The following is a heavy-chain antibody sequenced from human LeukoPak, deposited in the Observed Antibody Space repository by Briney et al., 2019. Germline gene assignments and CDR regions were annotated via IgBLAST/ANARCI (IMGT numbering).Heavy chain of an antibody. D-gene: IGHD5-24*01. Sequence: PGGSLRLSCAASGFTFSSYAMTWVRQAPGKGLEWVSSISSSSTYMYYADSVKGRFTISRDNAKNSLYLQMNSLRAEDTAVYYCARGREMATIRTGLDYWGQGTLVTVSS. CDR3: ARGREMATIRTGLDY. CDR2: ISSSSTYM. V-gene: IGHV3-21*01. CDR1: GFTFSSYA. J-gene: IGHJ4*02.